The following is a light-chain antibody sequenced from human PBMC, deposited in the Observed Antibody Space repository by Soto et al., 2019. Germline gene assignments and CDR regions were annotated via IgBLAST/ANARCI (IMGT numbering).Light chain of an antibody. Sequence: EIVMTQSPATLSLSPGERATLSCRASQSVSGMAWYQQIRGQAPRLLIYGASTRATGIPDRFSGSGSGTDFTLTISRLEPEDFSVYYCQQYGSSLTTFGQGTRLEI. CDR3: QQYGSSLTT. CDR2: GAS. J-gene: IGKJ5*01. CDR1: QSVSG. V-gene: IGKV3-20*01.